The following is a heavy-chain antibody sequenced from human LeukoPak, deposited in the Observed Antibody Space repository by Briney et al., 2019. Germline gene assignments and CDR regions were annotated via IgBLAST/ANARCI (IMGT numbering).Heavy chain of an antibody. CDR2: ISGSGGST. CDR3: AKDLGRSARFDY. V-gene: IGHV3-23*01. J-gene: IGHJ4*02. Sequence: GGSLRLSCAASGFTFSSYAMSWVRQAPGKGLEWVSAISGSGGSTYYADSVEGRFTISRDNSKNTQYLQMNSLRAEDTAVYYCAKDLGRSARFDYWGQGTLVTVSS. CDR1: GFTFSSYA.